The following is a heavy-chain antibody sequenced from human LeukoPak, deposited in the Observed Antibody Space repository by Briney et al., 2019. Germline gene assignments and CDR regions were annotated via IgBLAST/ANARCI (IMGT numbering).Heavy chain of an antibody. CDR3: ARDAGFGELLAPPRAPMDV. J-gene: IGHJ6*03. V-gene: IGHV4-4*07. CDR2: IYTSGST. D-gene: IGHD3-10*01. Sequence: SETLSLTSTVSGGSISSYYWSWIRQPAGKGLEWIGRIYTSGSTNYNPSLKSRVTMSVDTSKNQFSLKLSSVTAADTAVYYCARDAGFGELLAPPRAPMDVWGKGTTVTISS. CDR1: GGSISSYY.